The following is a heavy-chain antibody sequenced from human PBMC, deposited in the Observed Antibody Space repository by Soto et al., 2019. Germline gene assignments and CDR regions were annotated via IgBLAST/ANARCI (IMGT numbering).Heavy chain of an antibody. Sequence: PSETLSLTCTVFGGSISSSSYYWGWIRQPPGKGLEWIGSIYYSGSTYYNPSLKSRVTISVDTSKNQFSLKLSSVTAADTAVYYCARLAGSWGAFDIWGQGTMVTVSS. D-gene: IGHD2-15*01. CDR1: GGSISSSSYY. CDR3: ARLAGSWGAFDI. CDR2: IYYSGST. J-gene: IGHJ3*02. V-gene: IGHV4-39*01.